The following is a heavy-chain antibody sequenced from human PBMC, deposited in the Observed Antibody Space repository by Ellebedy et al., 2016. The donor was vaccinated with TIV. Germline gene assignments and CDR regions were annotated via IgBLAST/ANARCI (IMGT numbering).Heavy chain of an antibody. CDR1: GFTFSNFG. V-gene: IGHV3-30*18. CDR3: AKDKGGYSFFFDY. D-gene: IGHD5-18*01. CDR2: ISYDGSDK. Sequence: PGGSLRLSCAASGFTFSNFGMYWVRQAPGKGLEWVAFISYDGSDKYYVDSVKGRFTISRDNSKNTLYLQMSSLRTEDTDVYYCAKDKGGYSFFFDYWGQGRLVTVSS. J-gene: IGHJ4*02.